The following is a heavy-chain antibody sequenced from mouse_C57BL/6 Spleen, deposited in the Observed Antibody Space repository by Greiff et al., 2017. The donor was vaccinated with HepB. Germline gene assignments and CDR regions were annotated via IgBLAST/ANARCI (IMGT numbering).Heavy chain of an antibody. CDR3: TRWDVGVFDY. D-gene: IGHD4-1*01. CDR1: GFNIKDDY. V-gene: IGHV14-4*01. J-gene: IGHJ2*01. CDR2: IDPENGDT. Sequence: EVQGVESGAELVRPGASVKLSCTASGFNIKDDYMHWVKQRPEQGLEWIGWIDPENGDTEYASKFQGKATITADTSSNTAYLQLSSLTSEDTAVYYCTRWDVGVFDYWGQGTTLTVSS.